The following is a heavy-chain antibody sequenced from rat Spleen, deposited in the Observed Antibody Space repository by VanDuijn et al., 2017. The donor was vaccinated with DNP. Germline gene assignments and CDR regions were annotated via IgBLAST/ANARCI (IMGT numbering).Heavy chain of an antibody. CDR1: GFTFSNYG. CDR3: TTDFERGY. D-gene: IGHD1-11*01. V-gene: IGHV5-27*01. J-gene: IGHJ2*01. CDR2: ISASGGST. Sequence: EVQLVESGGDLVQPGRSMKLSCAASGFTFSNYGMAWVRQAPKKGLEWVASISASGGSTSYRDSVKGRFTISRDNAKSILYLQMDSLRSEDTATFYCTTDFERGYWGQGVMVTVSS.